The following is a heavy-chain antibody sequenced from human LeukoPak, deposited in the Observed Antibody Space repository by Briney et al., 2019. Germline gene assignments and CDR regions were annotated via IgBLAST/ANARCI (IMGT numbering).Heavy chain of an antibody. D-gene: IGHD5-12*01. Sequence: GGSLRLSCAASEFTFSSYTMNWVRQAPGKGLEWVSSISGSSGFISYADSLKGRFTISRDNAKNSLFLQMNSLRAEDTAVFYCARDSGYNAFDIWGQGTMVTVSS. J-gene: IGHJ3*02. CDR2: ISGSSGFI. CDR1: EFTFSSYT. CDR3: ARDSGYNAFDI. V-gene: IGHV3-21*01.